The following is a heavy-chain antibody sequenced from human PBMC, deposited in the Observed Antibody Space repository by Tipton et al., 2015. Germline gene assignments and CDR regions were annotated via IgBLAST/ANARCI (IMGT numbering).Heavy chain of an antibody. Sequence: TLSLTCTVSGVSISIHYWTWIRQPPGKGLEWIAYIYNSATTNYNPSLKSRVTISIDTSKKQFSLKLNSVTAADTAIYYCARVRSSSWEGGSNWFDPWGQGTLVTVSS. CDR1: GVSISIHY. D-gene: IGHD6-13*01. J-gene: IGHJ5*02. CDR3: ARVRSSSWEGGSNWFDP. CDR2: IYNSATT. V-gene: IGHV4-59*11.